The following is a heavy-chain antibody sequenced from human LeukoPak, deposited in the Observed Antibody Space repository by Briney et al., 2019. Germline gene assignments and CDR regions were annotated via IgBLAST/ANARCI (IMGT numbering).Heavy chain of an antibody. CDR2: NYSCGST. Sequence: GGSLRLSCGASGFTVSSNYMSWVREAPEKGLEWVSVNYSCGSTYYADSVKGRFTISRDNCKNPLYLQMNSLRADDTAVYYCARARLYYYDSSGYQYYFDYWGQGTLVTVSS. CDR3: ARARLYYYDSSGYQYYFDY. D-gene: IGHD3-22*01. CDR1: GFTVSSNY. V-gene: IGHV3-53*01. J-gene: IGHJ4*02.